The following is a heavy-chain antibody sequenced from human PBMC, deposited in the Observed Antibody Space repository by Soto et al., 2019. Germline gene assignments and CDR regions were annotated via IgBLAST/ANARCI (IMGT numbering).Heavy chain of an antibody. Sequence: GASVKVSCKASGYTFTSYGISWVRQAPGKGLEWMGWISAYHGNTNYAQQLQGRVTMTTDTSPRPAYMELRSLSSDDPAVDYFARDGNSGGYFYYSGMDVWGQGTTVTVSS. CDR3: ARDGNSGGYFYYSGMDV. V-gene: IGHV1-18*04. D-gene: IGHD3-22*01. CDR1: GYTFTSYG. J-gene: IGHJ6*02. CDR2: ISAYHGNT.